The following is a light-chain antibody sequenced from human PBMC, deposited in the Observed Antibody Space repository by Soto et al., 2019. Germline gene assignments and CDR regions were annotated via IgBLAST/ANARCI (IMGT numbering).Light chain of an antibody. CDR3: SSYAGSLTWV. J-gene: IGLJ3*02. V-gene: IGLV2-23*01. Sequence: QSALTQPASVSGSPEQSITISCTGPGSDVGSFDLVSWYQQHPGKAPKLIIFEGSKWPSGVSDRFSGSKSDNRASLTISGLQAEDEADYYCSSYAGSLTWVFGGGTQLTVL. CDR1: GSDVGSFDL. CDR2: EGS.